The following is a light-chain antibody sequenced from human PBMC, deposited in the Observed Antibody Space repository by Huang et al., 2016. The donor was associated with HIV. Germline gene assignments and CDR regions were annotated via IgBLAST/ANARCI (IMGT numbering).Light chain of an antibody. Sequence: EIVMTQSPATLSVSPGETATLSCRASKTVYNNLAWYQQNPGQAPRLLIYGASTRTTGIPGRVSGGGFGAEFTLTISTLQYEDVAVYYCQQYYDWPPITFGQGTRVDIK. CDR3: QQYYDWPPIT. CDR2: GAS. V-gene: IGKV3-15*01. J-gene: IGKJ5*01. CDR1: KTVYNN.